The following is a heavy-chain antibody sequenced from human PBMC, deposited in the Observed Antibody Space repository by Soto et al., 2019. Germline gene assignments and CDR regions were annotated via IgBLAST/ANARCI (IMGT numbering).Heavy chain of an antibody. D-gene: IGHD5-12*01. Sequence: GASVKVSCKASGYTFSTYAMHWVRQAPGQRLEWMGWINAGNGNTKYSQKFQGRVTITRDTSASTAYMELSSLRSEDTAVYYCARVSGYYPLDYWGQGTLVTVSS. CDR1: GYTFSTYA. J-gene: IGHJ4*02. V-gene: IGHV1-3*01. CDR2: INAGNGNT. CDR3: ARVSGYYPLDY.